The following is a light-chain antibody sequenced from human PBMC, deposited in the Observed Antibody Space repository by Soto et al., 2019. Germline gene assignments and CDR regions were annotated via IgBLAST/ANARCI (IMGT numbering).Light chain of an antibody. CDR3: QQYDNLPST. Sequence: DIQLTQSPSSLSASVGDRVTITCRASQSIDTYIHWYQQKPGKAPKLLIYDASNLETGVPSRFSGSGSGTDFTFTISSLQPEDIATYYCQQYDNLPSTFGQGTKVDIK. CDR2: DAS. CDR1: QSIDTY. V-gene: IGKV1-33*01. J-gene: IGKJ1*01.